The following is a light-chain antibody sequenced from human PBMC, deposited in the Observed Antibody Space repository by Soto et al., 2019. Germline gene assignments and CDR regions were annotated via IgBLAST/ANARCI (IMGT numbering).Light chain of an antibody. Sequence: AIQMTQSPSSLSASVGDRVTITCRSSQGIRNDLGWYQQKPGKAPKLLIYAASSLQSGVPSRFSGIGSGTDFALTISSLQPEDFATYYCLQDHNYPPTFGQGTKVEIK. CDR1: QGIRND. CDR3: LQDHNYPPT. CDR2: AAS. V-gene: IGKV1-6*01. J-gene: IGKJ1*01.